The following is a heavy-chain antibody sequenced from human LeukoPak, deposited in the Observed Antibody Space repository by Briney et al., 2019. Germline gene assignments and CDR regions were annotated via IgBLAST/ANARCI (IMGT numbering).Heavy chain of an antibody. Sequence: GGSLRLSCTASGFTFGDYAMSWVRQAPGKGLAGVGFIRSKAYGGTTEYAASAKGRFTISRHDSKSIAYLQMNSLKTEDTAVYYCTRSGIVGAGDAFDIWGQGTMVTVSS. D-gene: IGHD1-26*01. CDR1: GFTFGDYA. CDR3: TRSGIVGAGDAFDI. CDR2: IRSKAYGGTT. V-gene: IGHV3-49*04. J-gene: IGHJ3*02.